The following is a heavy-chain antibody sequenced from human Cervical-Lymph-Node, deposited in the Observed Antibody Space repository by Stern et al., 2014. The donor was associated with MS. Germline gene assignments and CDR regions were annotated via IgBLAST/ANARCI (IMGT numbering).Heavy chain of an antibody. CDR2: GGGFNGDV. D-gene: IGHD3-3*01. CDR1: GITFSHSA. Sequence: QLVQSGPEVKKPGTSVKVSCKASGITFSHSAIQWLRQARGQSPEWIGGGGGFNGDVNYAPRFQERVTITRDMSTSTVYMELRSLRSEDTAIYYCASERYTYYDDQRPPGGFDPWGQGTLVTVSS. J-gene: IGHJ5*02. V-gene: IGHV1-58*02. CDR3: ASERYTYYDDQRPPGGFDP.